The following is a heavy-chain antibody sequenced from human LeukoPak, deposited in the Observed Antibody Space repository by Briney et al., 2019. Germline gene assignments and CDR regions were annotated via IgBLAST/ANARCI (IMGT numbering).Heavy chain of an antibody. CDR1: GDSISTGSYY. J-gene: IGHJ4*02. CDR3: ARHRGIVYSYGSIIDY. D-gene: IGHD5-18*01. Sequence: SETLSLTCTVSGDSISTGSYYWSWIRQPAGKGLEWIGRIYASGTTNYNPSLKSRVTISVDTSKNQFSLKLSSVTAADTAVYYCARHRGIVYSYGSIIDYWGQGTLVTVSS. V-gene: IGHV4-61*02. CDR2: IYASGTT.